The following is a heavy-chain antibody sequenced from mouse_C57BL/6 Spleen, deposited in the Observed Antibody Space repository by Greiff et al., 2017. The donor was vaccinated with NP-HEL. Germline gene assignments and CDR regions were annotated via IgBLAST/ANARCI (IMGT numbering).Heavy chain of an antibody. CDR2: IDPSDSET. V-gene: IGHV1-52*01. CDR3: ARGDYLYYYAMDY. D-gene: IGHD1-1*01. CDR1: GYTFTSYW. Sequence: QVQLQQPGAELVMPGSSVKLSCKASGYTFTSYWMHWVKQRPIQGLEWIGNIDPSDSETHYNQKFKDKATLTVDKSSSTAYMQLSCLTSEDSAVYYCARGDYLYYYAMDYWGQGTSVTVSS. J-gene: IGHJ4*01.